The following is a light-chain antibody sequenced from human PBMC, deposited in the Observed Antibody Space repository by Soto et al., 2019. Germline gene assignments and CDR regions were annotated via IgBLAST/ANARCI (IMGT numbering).Light chain of an antibody. CDR3: QSYDSSNQV. CDR2: EDN. Sequence: NFMLTQPHCVSESPGKTVTISCTGSSGSIASNYVQWYQQRPGSAPTTVIYEDNQRPSGVPDRFSGSIDSSSNSASLTISGLKTEDEADYYCQSYDSSNQVFGGGTKLTVL. CDR1: SGSIASNY. J-gene: IGLJ3*02. V-gene: IGLV6-57*02.